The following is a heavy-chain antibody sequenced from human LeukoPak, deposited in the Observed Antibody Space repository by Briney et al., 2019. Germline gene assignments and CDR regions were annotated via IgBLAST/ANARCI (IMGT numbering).Heavy chain of an antibody. CDR3: ARDSSRRPQNYDNLTAFRTDY. CDR1: GYSFTDSF. J-gene: IGHJ4*02. Sequence: ASVKVSCKASGYSFTDSFIHWVRQAPGQGLEWMGWINPKIGGTHYAQRFQGRVTMTSDTSLTTAYMELRRLSSDDTAVYFCARDSSRRPQNYDNLTAFRTDYWGQGTLVTVS. CDR2: INPKIGGT. D-gene: IGHD3-9*01. V-gene: IGHV1-2*02.